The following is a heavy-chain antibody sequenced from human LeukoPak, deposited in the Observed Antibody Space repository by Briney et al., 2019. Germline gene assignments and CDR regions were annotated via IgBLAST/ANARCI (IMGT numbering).Heavy chain of an antibody. Sequence: ASVKVSCKTSGYTFTSHGIGWVRQAPGREPEWMGWISAYRGNTNYAQKFQGRVTMTTDTSTSTAYMDLRSLTSDDTAVYYCARDLSGTVDLWYFDLWGRGTLVTVSS. D-gene: IGHD2/OR15-2a*01. V-gene: IGHV1-18*01. CDR2: ISAYRGNT. J-gene: IGHJ2*01. CDR3: ARDLSGTVDLWYFDL. CDR1: GYTFTSHG.